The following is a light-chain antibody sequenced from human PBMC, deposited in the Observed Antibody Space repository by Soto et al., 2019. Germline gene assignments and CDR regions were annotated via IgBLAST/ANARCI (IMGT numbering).Light chain of an antibody. CDR3: CSYAGSYTSPYV. CDR1: SSDDGGYNY. J-gene: IGLJ1*01. CDR2: DVS. Sequence: QSALTQPRSVSGSPGQSVTISCTGTSSDDGGYNYVSWYQQHPGKAPKLMIYDVSKRPSGVPDRFSGSKSGNTASLTISGLQAEDEADYYCCSYAGSYTSPYVFGTGTKVTVL. V-gene: IGLV2-11*01.